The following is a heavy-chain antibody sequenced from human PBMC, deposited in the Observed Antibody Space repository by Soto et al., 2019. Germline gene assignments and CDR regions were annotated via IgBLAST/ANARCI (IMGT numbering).Heavy chain of an antibody. D-gene: IGHD3-3*01. Sequence: QVQLVESGGDVVQPGRSLRLSCTASGFTFNRYAIHWVRQAPAKGLEWVAVILSDGSKKYYADSVKGRFTLYRDNSKNSLYVQMTSLRIDDTAVYYCTRGDLYSRSCSHTPYFDYWGQGTLVNVSS. V-gene: IGHV3-30-3*01. J-gene: IGHJ4*02. CDR3: TRGDLYSRSCSHTPYFDY. CDR1: GFTFNRYA. CDR2: ILSDGSKK.